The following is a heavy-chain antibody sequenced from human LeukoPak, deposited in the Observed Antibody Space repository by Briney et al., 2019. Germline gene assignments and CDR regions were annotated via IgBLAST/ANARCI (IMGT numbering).Heavy chain of an antibody. CDR3: ARDLYSGDCPDY. J-gene: IGHJ4*02. CDR1: GFTFSSYW. D-gene: IGHD1-26*01. V-gene: IGHV3-74*01. Sequence: GGSLRLSCAASGFTFSSYWMHWVRQAPGKGLVWVSRIDSAGSRTSYADSVKGRFTISRDNAKNTLYLQMNSLRAEDTAVYYCARDLYSGDCPDYWGQGTQVTVCS. CDR2: IDSAGSRT.